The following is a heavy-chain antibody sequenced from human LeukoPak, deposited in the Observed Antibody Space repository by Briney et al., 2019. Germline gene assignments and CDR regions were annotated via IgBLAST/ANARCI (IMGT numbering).Heavy chain of an antibody. Sequence: PGGSLRLSCTASGFSFSDYYMSWIRQAPGKGLEWISYISSRSTYISDADSVKGRFTISRDNAKNSLFLQMNSLRVEDTALYYCARGGTGAFDYWGQGILVTVSS. CDR1: GFSFSDYY. CDR3: ARGGTGAFDY. V-gene: IGHV3-11*06. J-gene: IGHJ4*02. D-gene: IGHD2-8*02. CDR2: ISSRSTYI.